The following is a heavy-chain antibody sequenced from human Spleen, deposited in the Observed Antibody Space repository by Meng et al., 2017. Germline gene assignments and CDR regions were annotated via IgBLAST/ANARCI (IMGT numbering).Heavy chain of an antibody. CDR3: AKSAVAGVY. CDR2: ISGSGGST. CDR1: GFIFRSYR. J-gene: IGHJ4*02. D-gene: IGHD6-19*01. Sequence: GESLKISCAASGFIFRSYRMNWVRQAPGKGLEWVSAISGSGGSTYYADSVKGRFTISRDNSKNTLYLQMNSLRAEDTAVYYCAKSAVAGVYWGQGTLVTVXS. V-gene: IGHV3-23*01.